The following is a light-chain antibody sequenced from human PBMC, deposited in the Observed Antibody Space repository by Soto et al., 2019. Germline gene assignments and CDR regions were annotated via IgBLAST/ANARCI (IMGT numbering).Light chain of an antibody. J-gene: IGKJ1*01. CDR2: GAS. CDR3: QQDGSSPRT. Sequence: EIVLTQSPGPLSLSPGERATLSCRASQSVSSSYLAWYQQKPGQAPRLLIYGASSRATGIPDRFSGSGSGTDFTLTISRLEPEDFAVYYCQQDGSSPRTFGQGTKVESK. V-gene: IGKV3-20*01. CDR1: QSVSSSY.